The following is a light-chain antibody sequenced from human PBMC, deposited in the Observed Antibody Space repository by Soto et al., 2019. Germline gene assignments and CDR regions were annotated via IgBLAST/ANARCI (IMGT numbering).Light chain of an antibody. CDR1: SSNIGSNY. V-gene: IGLV1-47*01. J-gene: IGLJ3*02. Sequence: QSVPTQPPSASRTPGQRVTISCSGSSSNIGSNYVYWYQQVPGTAPKLLIYRNNQRPSGVPDRFSGSKSGTSASLAISGLRSEDEADYYCAAWDDSLSGRVFGGGTKLTVL. CDR3: AAWDDSLSGRV. CDR2: RNN.